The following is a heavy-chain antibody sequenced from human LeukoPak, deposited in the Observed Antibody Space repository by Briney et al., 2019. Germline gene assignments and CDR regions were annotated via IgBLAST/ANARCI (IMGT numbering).Heavy chain of an antibody. CDR2: ISAYNGNT. CDR1: GGTFSSYA. V-gene: IGHV1-18*01. Sequence: GSSVTVSFTASGGTFSSYAISWVRQAPGQGLEWMGWISAYNGNTNYAEKLQGRVTMTTDTSTSTAYMELRSLRSDDTAVYYCGRDSTYSSGLIDYWGQGTLVTVSS. D-gene: IGHD6-19*01. J-gene: IGHJ4*02. CDR3: GRDSTYSSGLIDY.